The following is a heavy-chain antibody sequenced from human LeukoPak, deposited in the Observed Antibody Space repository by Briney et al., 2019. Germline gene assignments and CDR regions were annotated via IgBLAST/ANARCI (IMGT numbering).Heavy chain of an antibody. J-gene: IGHJ4*02. CDR1: GYTFTGYG. D-gene: IGHD3-10*01. Sequence: ASVKVSCKASGYTFTGYGITWVRQAPGQGLEWMGWISAYNGNTNYAQKSQGRVTMTTETSTRTAYMELRSLRSDDAAVYYCARIDLAYGSGTYYSSYFEYWGQGTLVTVSS. V-gene: IGHV1-18*01. CDR2: ISAYNGNT. CDR3: ARIDLAYGSGTYYSSYFEY.